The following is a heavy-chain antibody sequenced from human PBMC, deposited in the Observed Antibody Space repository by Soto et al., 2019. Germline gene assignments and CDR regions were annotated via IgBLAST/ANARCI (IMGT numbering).Heavy chain of an antibody. CDR2: IYYSGST. V-gene: IGHV4-31*03. CDR3: AGDQADYGDYPPAYYFDY. CDR1: GGSISSGGYY. Sequence: QVQLQESGPGLVKPSQTLSLTCTVSGGSISSGGYYWSWIRQHPGKGLEWIGYIYYSGSTSYNPSFKRRVTISVDMSKNQFALKLSSVTAADTAVYYCAGDQADYGDYPPAYYFDYWGQGTLVTVSS. J-gene: IGHJ4*02. D-gene: IGHD4-17*01.